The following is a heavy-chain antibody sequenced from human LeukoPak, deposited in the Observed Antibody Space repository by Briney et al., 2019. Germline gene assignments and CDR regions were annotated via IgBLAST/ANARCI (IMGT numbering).Heavy chain of an antibody. J-gene: IGHJ4*02. V-gene: IGHV4-59*01. CDR3: AGGISVSAGDY. CDR2: IYYTGST. Sequence: SETLSLTCTVSGGSISSYYWSWIRQPPGKGLEWIGYIYYTGSTNYNPSLKSRVSISVDTSKNQFSLSLSSVTAADTAVYYCAGGISVSAGDYWGQGTLVTVSS. D-gene: IGHD6-19*01. CDR1: GGSISSYY.